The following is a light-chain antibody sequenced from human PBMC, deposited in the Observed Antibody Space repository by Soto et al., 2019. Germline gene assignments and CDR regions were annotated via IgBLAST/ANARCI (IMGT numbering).Light chain of an antibody. CDR3: QQCRNSVIT. V-gene: IGKV3-20*01. J-gene: IGKJ5*01. CDR1: ERIPSGF. CDR2: DAS. Sequence: EIVLTQSPGTLSLSPGERATLSCRASERIPSGFLAWYQQKHGQAPRLLMYDASGRAPGTPDRFSGRGSGTDFTLSISRLEPEDFEVYYCQQCRNSVITYGQGTRLDIX.